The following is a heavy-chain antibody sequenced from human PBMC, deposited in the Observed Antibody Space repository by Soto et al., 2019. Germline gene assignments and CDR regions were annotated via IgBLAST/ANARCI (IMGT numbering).Heavy chain of an antibody. Sequence: EAQLLESGGGLVQPGGSLRLSCAASGFTFGIHAMSWVRQAPGKGLEWVSVISGSGGSTYFADSVKGRFTISRDNFKNTLYLQMNSLRVEDTAVYYCAKGSAATHYYYYAMDVWGQGPPVTVSS. CDR2: ISGSGGST. V-gene: IGHV3-23*01. CDR3: AKGSAATHYYYYAMDV. D-gene: IGHD2-15*01. CDR1: GFTFGIHA. J-gene: IGHJ6*02.